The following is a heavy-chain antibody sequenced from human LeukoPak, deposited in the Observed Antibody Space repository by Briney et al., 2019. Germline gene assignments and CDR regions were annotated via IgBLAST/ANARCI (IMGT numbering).Heavy chain of an antibody. CDR3: ARGYMTTVTTFDY. CDR2: IIPIFGTA. CDR1: GGTFSSYA. J-gene: IGHJ4*02. D-gene: IGHD4-17*01. V-gene: IGHV1-69*06. Sequence: GASVKVSCKASGGTFSSYAISWVRQTPGQGLEWMGGIIPIFGTANYAQKFQGRVTITADKSTSTAYMELGSLRSEDTAVYYCARGYMTTVTTFDYWGQGTLVTVSS.